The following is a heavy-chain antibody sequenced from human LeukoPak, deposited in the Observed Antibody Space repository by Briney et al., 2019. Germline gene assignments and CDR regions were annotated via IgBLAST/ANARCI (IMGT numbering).Heavy chain of an antibody. CDR3: AREAKQLLWFGDLADS. CDR1: GFTFSSYG. J-gene: IGHJ4*02. V-gene: IGHV3-33*01. CDR2: IWYDGSNK. Sequence: GGSLSLSCAASGFTFSSYGMHWVRQAPGKGLEWVAVIWYDGSNKYYADSVKGRFTISRDNSKNTLYLQMNSLRAEDTAVYYCAREAKQLLWFGDLADSWGQGTLVTVSS. D-gene: IGHD3-10*01.